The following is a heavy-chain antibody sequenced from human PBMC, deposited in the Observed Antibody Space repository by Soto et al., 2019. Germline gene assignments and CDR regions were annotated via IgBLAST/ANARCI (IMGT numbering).Heavy chain of an antibody. D-gene: IGHD3-22*01. CDR1: GYTFTGYY. CDR3: ARERKYYDSSGYSNWFDP. CDR2: INPNSGGT. Sequence: GASVKVSCKASGYTFTGYYMHWVRQAPGQGLEWMGWINPNSGGTNYAQKFQGRVTMTRDTSISTAYMELSRLRSDDTAVYYCARERKYYDSSGYSNWFDPWGQGTLVTVSA. V-gene: IGHV1-2*02. J-gene: IGHJ5*02.